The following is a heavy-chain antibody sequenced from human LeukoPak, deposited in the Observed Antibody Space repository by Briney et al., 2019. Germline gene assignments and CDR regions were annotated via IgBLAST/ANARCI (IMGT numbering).Heavy chain of an antibody. V-gene: IGHV1-18*04. CDR2: ISGYNGNT. D-gene: IGHD3-22*01. CDR1: GDSFTSYY. CDR3: ARGSTVRYYYDSSGYYRGAVDY. J-gene: IGHJ4*02. Sequence: GASVKVSCKASGDSFTSYYMHWVRQAPGQGLEWMGWISGYNGNTNYAQGLQGRVTMTTDTSTTTAYMELRSLVSDDTAVYYCARGSTVRYYYDSSGYYRGAVDYWGQGTLVTVSS.